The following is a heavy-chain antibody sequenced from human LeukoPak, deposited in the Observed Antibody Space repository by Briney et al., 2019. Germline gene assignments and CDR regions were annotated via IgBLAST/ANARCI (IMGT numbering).Heavy chain of an antibody. V-gene: IGHV4-39*07. CDR1: GGSISSSSYY. CDR2: IYYSGST. CDR3: ARDLTAASPTPTDP. Sequence: SETLSLTCTVSGGSISSSSYYWGWIRQPPGKGLEWIGSIYYSGSTYYNPSLKSRVTISVDTSKNQFSLKLSSVTAADTAVYYCARDLTAASPTPTDPWGQGTLVTVSS. J-gene: IGHJ5*02. D-gene: IGHD2-15*01.